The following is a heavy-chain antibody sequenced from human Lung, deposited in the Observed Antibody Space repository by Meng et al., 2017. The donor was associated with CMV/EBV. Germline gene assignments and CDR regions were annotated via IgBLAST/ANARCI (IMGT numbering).Heavy chain of an antibody. Sequence: VRLQESDPGLVKPSGTLSLTCAVSGGSISSSNWWSWVRQPPGKGLEWIGEIYHSGSTNYNPSLKSRVTISVDKSKNQFSLKLSSVTAADTAVYYCASFPPPGKQWLVTDYWGQGTLVTVSS. V-gene: IGHV4-4*02. D-gene: IGHD6-19*01. CDR3: ASFPPPGKQWLVTDY. J-gene: IGHJ4*02. CDR1: GGSISSSNW. CDR2: IYHSGST.